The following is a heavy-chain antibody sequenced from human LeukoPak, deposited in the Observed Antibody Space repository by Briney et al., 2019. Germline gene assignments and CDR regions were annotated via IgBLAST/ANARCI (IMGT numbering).Heavy chain of an antibody. D-gene: IGHD4-11*01. J-gene: IGHJ4*02. CDR2: ISGSGGST. CDR3: AKDNGFPVTTYYFDY. Sequence: PGGSLRLSCAASGFTFSSYAMSWVRQAPGKGLEWVTAISGSGGSTYYADSVKGRFTISRDNSKNTLYLQMNSLRAEDTAVYYCAKDNGFPVTTYYFDYWGQGTLVTVSS. CDR1: GFTFSSYA. V-gene: IGHV3-23*01.